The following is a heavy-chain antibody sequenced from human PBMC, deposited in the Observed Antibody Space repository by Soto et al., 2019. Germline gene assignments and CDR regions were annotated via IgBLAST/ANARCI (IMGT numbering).Heavy chain of an antibody. CDR2: IIPILGIA. V-gene: IGHV1-69*02. CDR1: GGTFSSYT. D-gene: IGHD4-17*01. Sequence: QVQLVQSGAEVKKPGSSVKVSCKASGGTFSSYTISWVRQAPGQGLEWMGRIIPILGIANYAQKFQGRGTITADKSTSTAYMELSSLRSEDTAVYYCASGDGDGDYYTAEYFQHWGQGTLVTVSS. J-gene: IGHJ1*01. CDR3: ASGDGDGDYYTAEYFQH.